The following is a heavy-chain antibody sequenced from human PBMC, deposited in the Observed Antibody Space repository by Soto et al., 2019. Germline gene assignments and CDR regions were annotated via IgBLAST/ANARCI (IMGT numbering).Heavy chain of an antibody. V-gene: IGHV1-69*01. D-gene: IGHD6-13*01. Sequence: QVQLVQSGAEVKKPGSSVKVSCKASGGTFSSYRINWVRQAPGQGLEWVGGIVPIYRTADYAQKFQSRVTITADESARTSYMELRSLKSQDTAVYYCVRECGAKLSSSWGQGTLVTVSS. CDR3: VRECGAKLSSS. CDR1: GGTFSSYR. J-gene: IGHJ4*02. CDR2: IVPIYRTA.